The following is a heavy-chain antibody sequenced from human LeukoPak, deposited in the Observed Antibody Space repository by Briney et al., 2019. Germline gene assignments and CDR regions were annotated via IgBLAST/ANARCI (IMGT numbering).Heavy chain of an antibody. CDR3: ARRIAVAGSPVYYFDY. D-gene: IGHD6-19*01. CDR2: INPNSGGT. V-gene: IGHV1-2*02. CDR1: GYTFAAYY. Sequence: ASVKVSCKASGYTFAAYYVHWVRQAPGQGLEWMGWINPNSGGTNYAQKFQGRVTMTRDTSISTAYMELSSLRSDDTAVYYCARRIAVAGSPVYYFDYWGQGTLVTVSS. J-gene: IGHJ4*02.